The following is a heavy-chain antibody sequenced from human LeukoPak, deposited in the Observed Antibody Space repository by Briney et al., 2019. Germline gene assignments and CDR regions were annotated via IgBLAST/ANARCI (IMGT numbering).Heavy chain of an antibody. D-gene: IGHD3-10*01. J-gene: IGHJ6*02. CDR1: GYTFTGYY. V-gene: IGHV1-2*02. CDR2: INPNSGGT. CDR3: ARALLWFRDYYYYGMDV. Sequence: ASVKVSCKASGYTFTGYYMHWVRQAPGQGLEWMGWINPNSGGTNYAQKFQGRVTMTRDTSITTAYMELSRLRSDHQAAYSCARALLWFRDYYYYGMDVWGQGTTVTVSS.